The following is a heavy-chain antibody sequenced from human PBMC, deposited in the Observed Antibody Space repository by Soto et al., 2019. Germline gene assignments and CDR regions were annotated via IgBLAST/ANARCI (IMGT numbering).Heavy chain of an antibody. D-gene: IGHD2-2*01. CDR2: IIPIFGTA. CDR1: GGTFSSYA. V-gene: IGHV1-69*13. CDR3: VKWSYCSSTSCYPPPYYYGMDV. J-gene: IGHJ6*02. Sequence: ASVKVSCKASGGTFSSYAISWVLQAPGQGLEWMGGIIPIFGTANYAQKFQGRVTITADESTSTAYMELSSLRSEDTAVYYCVKWSYCSSTSCYPPPYYYGMDVWGQGTTVTVSS.